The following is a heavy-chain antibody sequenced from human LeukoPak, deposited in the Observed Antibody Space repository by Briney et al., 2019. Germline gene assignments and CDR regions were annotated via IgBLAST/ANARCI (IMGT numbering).Heavy chain of an antibody. CDR2: IVVGSGNT. J-gene: IGHJ4*02. CDR3: AADDRFLEWLPQPDY. D-gene: IGHD3-3*01. Sequence: GASVKVSCKASGFTFTSSAVQWVRQARGQRLEWIGWIVVGSGNTNYAQKFQERVTITRDMSTSTAYMELSSLRSEDTVVYYCAADDRFLEWLPQPDYWGQGTLVTVSS. V-gene: IGHV1-58*01. CDR1: GFTFTSSA.